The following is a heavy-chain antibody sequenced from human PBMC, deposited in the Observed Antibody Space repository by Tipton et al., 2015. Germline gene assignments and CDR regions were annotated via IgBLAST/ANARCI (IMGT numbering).Heavy chain of an antibody. CDR1: GVSISSYY. CDR3: ARGYSNYWGY. Sequence: LRLSCTVSGVSISSYYWTWIRQPPGKGLQWVGNVFHTGATSYNSSLKSRLTFSIDTSKNQVSLRLSSMTAADTAVYYCARGYSNYWGYWGQGALGTVSS. V-gene: IGHV4-59*01. D-gene: IGHD4-11*01. J-gene: IGHJ4*02. CDR2: VFHTGAT.